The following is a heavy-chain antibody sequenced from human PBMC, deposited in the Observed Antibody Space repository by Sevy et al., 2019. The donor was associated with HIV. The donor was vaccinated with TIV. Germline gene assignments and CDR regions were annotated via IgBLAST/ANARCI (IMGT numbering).Heavy chain of an antibody. Sequence: GGSLRLSCAASGFTFSTYGMHWVRQAPGKGLEWVAVIWFDGSNTYYADSVKGRLTISREIARNTLHLQMNSLRVEDTAVYYCARDLEFYDYGDYGPAFMPDYWGQGTLVTVSS. CDR2: IWFDGSNT. CDR1: GFTFSTYG. J-gene: IGHJ4*02. D-gene: IGHD4-17*01. V-gene: IGHV3-33*01. CDR3: ARDLEFYDYGDYGPAFMPDY.